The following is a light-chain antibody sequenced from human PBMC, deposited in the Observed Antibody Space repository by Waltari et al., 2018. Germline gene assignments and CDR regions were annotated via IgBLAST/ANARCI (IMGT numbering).Light chain of an antibody. CDR1: SSDVGSYNR. Sequence: QSALTQPPSVSGSPGQSVTISCTGTSSDVGSYNRVSWYQQPPDTAPKLIIYEVRGRPSGVPGRFAGAKSANTAFLTISGLQAEDEADYFCSSYTSSSTGVFGTGTKVTVL. CDR2: EVR. J-gene: IGLJ1*01. CDR3: SSYTSSSTGV. V-gene: IGLV2-18*02.